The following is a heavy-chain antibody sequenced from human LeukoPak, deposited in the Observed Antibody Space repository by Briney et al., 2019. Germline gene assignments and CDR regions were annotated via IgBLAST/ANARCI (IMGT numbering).Heavy chain of an antibody. Sequence: GGTLRLSCAASGFTFSSYGMNWVRQAPGKGLEWVSGISGNGGSTYYADSVKGRFTISRDNSKKTLYLQMNSLRAEDTAVYYCAKDWGYCSGDNCYSFDSWGQGTLVIVSS. V-gene: IGHV3-23*01. D-gene: IGHD2-15*01. CDR3: AKDWGYCSGDNCYSFDS. J-gene: IGHJ4*02. CDR1: GFTFSSYG. CDR2: ISGNGGST.